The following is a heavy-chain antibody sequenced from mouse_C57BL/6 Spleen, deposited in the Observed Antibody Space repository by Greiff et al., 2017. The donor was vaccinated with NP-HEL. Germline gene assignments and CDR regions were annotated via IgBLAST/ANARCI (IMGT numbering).Heavy chain of an antibody. D-gene: IGHD1-1*01. CDR3: ARRGSTTVVGAMDY. J-gene: IGHJ4*01. Sequence: VQLKESGPELVKPGASVKISCKASGYSFTGYYMNWVKQSPEKSLEWIGEINPSTGGTTYNQKFKAKATLTVDKSSSTAYMQRKSLTSEDSAVYYCARRGSTTVVGAMDYWGQGTSVTVSS. V-gene: IGHV1-42*01. CDR2: INPSTGGT. CDR1: GYSFTGYY.